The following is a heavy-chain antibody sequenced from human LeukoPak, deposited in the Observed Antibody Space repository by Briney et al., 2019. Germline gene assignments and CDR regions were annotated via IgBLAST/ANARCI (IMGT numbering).Heavy chain of an antibody. Sequence: SQTPSLTCTVSGGSISSGDYYWSWIRQPPGTGLEWVGYIHYSGSTHYSPSLKSRVTISVDTSKNQFYLKLSSVTAADTAVYYCARVDVSGIVGYWGQGTLVTVSS. J-gene: IGHJ4*02. V-gene: IGHV4-30-4*01. CDR1: GGSISSGDYY. CDR2: IHYSGST. D-gene: IGHD3-10*01. CDR3: ARVDVSGIVGY.